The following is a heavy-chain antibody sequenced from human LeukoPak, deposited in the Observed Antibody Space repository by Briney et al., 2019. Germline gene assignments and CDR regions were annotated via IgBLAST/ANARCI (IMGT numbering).Heavy chain of an antibody. Sequence: HPGGSLRLSCAPSGFTFTTYGMPWVRQAPGKGLKWVAVIWSDGSNKYYADSVKGRFTISRDNSKNTLYLQMNSLRAEDTAVYYCARGGLPAFAYDYWGQGTLVTVSS. CDR2: IWSDGSNK. D-gene: IGHD3-10*01. CDR3: ARGGLPAFAYDY. J-gene: IGHJ4*02. V-gene: IGHV3-33*01. CDR1: GFTFTTYG.